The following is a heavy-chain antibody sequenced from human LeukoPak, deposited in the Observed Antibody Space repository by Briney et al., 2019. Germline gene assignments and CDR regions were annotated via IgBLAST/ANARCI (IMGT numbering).Heavy chain of an antibody. CDR3: SRGKSSRHALDI. CDR2: ISTSGSTI. J-gene: IGHJ3*02. V-gene: IGHV3-48*03. Sequence: QPGGSLRIACVVSGITFSSYEMNWVRQAPGKGLEWVSYISTSGSTIYYADSVKGRFTISRDNAKNSLYLQMNGLRVEDTAVYYCSRGKSSRHALDIWGQGTMVTVSS. D-gene: IGHD6-6*01. CDR1: GITFSSYE.